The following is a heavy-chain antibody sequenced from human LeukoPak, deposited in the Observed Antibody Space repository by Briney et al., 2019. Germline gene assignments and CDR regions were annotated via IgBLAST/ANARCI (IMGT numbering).Heavy chain of an antibody. J-gene: IGHJ4*02. Sequence: SETLSLTCTVSGGSITTYYWSWIRQSPGKGLEWIGYIYPGGTTSYNPSLTSRVTISLDRSRSQFSLKLSSVTAAGTAVYYCARQVGSSRIDYWGQGTLVTVSS. CDR2: IYPGGTT. CDR3: ARQVGSSRIDY. D-gene: IGHD1-26*01. CDR1: GGSITTYY. V-gene: IGHV4-59*08.